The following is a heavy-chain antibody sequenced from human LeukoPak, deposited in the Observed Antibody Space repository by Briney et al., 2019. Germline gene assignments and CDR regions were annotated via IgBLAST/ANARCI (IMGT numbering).Heavy chain of an antibody. Sequence: PSETLSLTCTVSGGSISSGSYYWSWVRQPAGKGLEWIGRIYTSGSTNYNPSLKSRVTISVDTSKNQFSLKLSSVTAADTAVYYCARVSTIFGVVEYYMDVWGKGTTVTVSS. CDR1: GGSISSGSYY. D-gene: IGHD3-3*01. J-gene: IGHJ6*03. CDR2: IYTSGST. CDR3: ARVSTIFGVVEYYMDV. V-gene: IGHV4-61*02.